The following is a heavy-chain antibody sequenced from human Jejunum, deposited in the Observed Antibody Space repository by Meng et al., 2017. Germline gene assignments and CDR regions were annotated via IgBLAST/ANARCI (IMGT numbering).Heavy chain of an antibody. CDR1: GFTFDDYA. CDR2: ISWNSGYT. D-gene: IGHD3-10*01. J-gene: IGHJ4*02. CDR3: AKDDMIRGVIILNFFDY. V-gene: IGHV3-9*01. Sequence: GGSLRLSCVASGFTFDDYAMHWVRQAPGKGLQWVAGISWNSGYTGYANSVKGRFTISRDNAKNSLYLQMNSLGGEDTAFYYCAKDDMIRGVIILNFFDYWGQGTLVTVSS.